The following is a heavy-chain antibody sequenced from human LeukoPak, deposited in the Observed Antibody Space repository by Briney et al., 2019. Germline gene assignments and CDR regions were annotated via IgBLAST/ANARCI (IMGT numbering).Heavy chain of an antibody. CDR3: AKEGRYGNSFDY. J-gene: IGHJ4*02. D-gene: IGHD4-23*01. Sequence: GSLRLSCAASGFTFSSYAMSWVRQAPGKGLEWVSAISGSGGSTYYADSVKGRFTISRDNSKNTLYLQMNSLRAEDMALYYCAKEGRYGNSFDYWGQGTLVTVSS. CDR2: ISGSGGST. V-gene: IGHV3-23*01. CDR1: GFTFSSYA.